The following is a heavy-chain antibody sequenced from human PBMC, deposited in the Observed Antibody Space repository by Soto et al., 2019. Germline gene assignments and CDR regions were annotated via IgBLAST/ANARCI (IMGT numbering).Heavy chain of an antibody. D-gene: IGHD3-3*01. CDR1: GFSLSNARMG. CDR2: IFFNDEK. J-gene: IGHJ6*02. Sequence: QVTLKESGPVLVKPTETLTLTCTVSGFSLSNARMGVSWIRQPPGKALEWLAHIFFNDEKSYITSLKSRLTISNDTSKSQMVLTMTNMDPVDTATYYGARTKWNYDFWRGYYPDHYYGMDVWGQGTTVTVSS. V-gene: IGHV2-26*01. CDR3: ARTKWNYDFWRGYYPDHYYGMDV.